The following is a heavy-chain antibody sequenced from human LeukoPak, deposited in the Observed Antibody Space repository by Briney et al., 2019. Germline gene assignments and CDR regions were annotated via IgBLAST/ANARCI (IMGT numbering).Heavy chain of an antibody. CDR3: ARGAAALTPRSYYYYYYYMDV. CDR2: IYYSGST. D-gene: IGHD6-13*01. J-gene: IGHJ6*03. CDR1: GGSISSSSYY. Sequence: SKTLSLTCTVSGGSISSSSYYWGWIRQPPGKGLEWIGYIYYSGSTNYNPSLKSRVTISVDTSKNQFSLKLSSVTAADTAVYYCARGAAALTPRSYYYYYYYMDVWGKGTTVTVSS. V-gene: IGHV4-61*05.